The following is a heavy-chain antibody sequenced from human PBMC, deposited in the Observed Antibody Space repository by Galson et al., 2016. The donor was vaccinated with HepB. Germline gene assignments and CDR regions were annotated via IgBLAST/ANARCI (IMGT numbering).Heavy chain of an antibody. V-gene: IGHV3-30*09. CDR1: GFTFTSHA. J-gene: IGHJ4*02. Sequence: SLRLSCAASGFTFTSHAMFWVRQAPGKGLDWIAVISSLGADKYYADSVKGRFAISRDNSENTLSLQMNSLKREDTAVYYCARWRASHYLDYWGQGALVTVSS. CDR2: ISSLGADK. CDR3: ARWRASHYLDY. D-gene: IGHD3-3*01.